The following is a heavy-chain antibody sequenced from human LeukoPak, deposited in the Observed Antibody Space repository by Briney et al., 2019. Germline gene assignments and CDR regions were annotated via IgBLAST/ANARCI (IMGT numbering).Heavy chain of an antibody. CDR3: ARGGYYGSGRYYFDS. V-gene: IGHV3-74*01. CDR1: GFTFSSYW. CDR2: IKSDGSNT. Sequence: GRSLRLSCAASGFTFSSYWMHWVRQAPGKGLVWVSRIKSDGSNTNYTDSVKGRFTISRDNAKNTLHLQMNSLRAEDTAVYYCARGGYYGSGRYYFDSWGQGTLVTVSS. D-gene: IGHD3-3*01. J-gene: IGHJ4*02.